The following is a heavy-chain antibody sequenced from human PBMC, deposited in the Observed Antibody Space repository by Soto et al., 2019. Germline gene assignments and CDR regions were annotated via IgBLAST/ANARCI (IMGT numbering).Heavy chain of an antibody. CDR2: IYYSGCT. CDR3: ASIRIVGATHAFDI. V-gene: IGHV4-59*01. J-gene: IGHJ3*02. CDR1: GGSISSYY. D-gene: IGHD1-26*01. Sequence: SETLSLTCTVSGGSISSYYWSWIRQPPGKGLEWIGYIYYSGCTNYNPSLKSRVTISVDTSKNQFSLKLSSVTAADTAVYYCASIRIVGATHAFDIWGQGTMVTVSS.